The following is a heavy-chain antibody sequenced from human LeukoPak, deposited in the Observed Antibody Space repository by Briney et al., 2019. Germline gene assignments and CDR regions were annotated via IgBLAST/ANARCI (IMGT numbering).Heavy chain of an antibody. D-gene: IGHD1-7*01. Sequence: QPGGSLRLSCGASGFTLKNYWMSWVRQAPGKGLEWVSAISGSGGSTYYADSVKGRFTISRDNSKNTLYLQMNSLRAEDTAVYYCAKDSESGTTFHFDYWGQGTLVTVSS. CDR3: AKDSESGTTFHFDY. CDR2: ISGSGGST. V-gene: IGHV3-23*01. J-gene: IGHJ4*02. CDR1: GFTLKNYW.